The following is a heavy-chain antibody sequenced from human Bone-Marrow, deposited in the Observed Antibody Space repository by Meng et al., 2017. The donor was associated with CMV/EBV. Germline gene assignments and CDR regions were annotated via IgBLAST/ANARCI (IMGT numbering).Heavy chain of an antibody. CDR1: GDPISRNSYF. Sequence: SETLSLTCDVSGDPISRNSYFWGWIRQPPGKGLEWIATIYYSGSTFYNPSLRSRATISKDTSKSQFYLDLTSVTAADTALYFCARGPCTPASCYAPDGFDSWGQGTQVTGSS. J-gene: IGHJ4*02. V-gene: IGHV4-39*07. CDR3: ARGPCTPASCYAPDGFDS. CDR2: IYYSGST. D-gene: IGHD2-2*01.